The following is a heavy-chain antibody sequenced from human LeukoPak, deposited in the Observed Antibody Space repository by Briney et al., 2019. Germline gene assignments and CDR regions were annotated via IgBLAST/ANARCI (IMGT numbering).Heavy chain of an antibody. CDR1: GGSFSGYY. J-gene: IGHJ4*02. CDR3: ARPIAAAGDY. V-gene: IGHV4-34*01. D-gene: IGHD6-13*01. CDR2: INHSGST. Sequence: KPSETLSLTCAVYGGSFSGYYWSWIRQPPGKGLEWIGEINHSGSTNYNPSLKSRVTISVDTSNNQFSLKLSSVTDADTAVYYCARPIAAAGDYWGQGTLVTVSS.